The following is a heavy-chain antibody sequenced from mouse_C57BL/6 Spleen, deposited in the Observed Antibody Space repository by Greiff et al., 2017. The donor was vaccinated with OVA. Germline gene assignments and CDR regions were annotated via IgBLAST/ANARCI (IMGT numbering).Heavy chain of an antibody. Sequence: QVQLQQPGAELVMPGASVKLSCKASGYTFTSYWMHWVKQRPGQGLEWIGEIDPSDSYTNYNQKFKGKSTLTVDKSSSTAYMQLSSLTSEDSAVYYCARLVTTVAPHFDYWGQGTTLTVSS. CDR2: IDPSDSYT. D-gene: IGHD1-1*01. J-gene: IGHJ2*01. CDR1: GYTFTSYW. V-gene: IGHV1-69*01. CDR3: ARLVTTVAPHFDY.